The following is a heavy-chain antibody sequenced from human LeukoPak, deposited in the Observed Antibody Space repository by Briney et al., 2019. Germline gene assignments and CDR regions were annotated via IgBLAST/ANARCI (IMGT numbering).Heavy chain of an antibody. Sequence: GGSLRLSCVDSGVTFSSYSMNWVRQAPGKGLEWVASISSSSVYICYADSVRGRFTISRDNARNSLFLHMNTLRTEDTAVYYCATNGDTMVRGVIPNFDYWGQGTLVTVSS. CDR2: ISSSSVYI. J-gene: IGHJ4*02. V-gene: IGHV3-21*01. CDR1: GVTFSSYS. D-gene: IGHD3-10*01. CDR3: ATNGDTMVRGVIPNFDY.